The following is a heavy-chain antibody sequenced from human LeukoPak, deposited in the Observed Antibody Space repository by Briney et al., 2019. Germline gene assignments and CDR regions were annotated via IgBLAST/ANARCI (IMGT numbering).Heavy chain of an antibody. CDR3: AKDMWSWSGYYGSGYYYGMDV. J-gene: IGHJ6*02. CDR2: ISYDGSNK. Sequence: GGSLRLSCAASGFTFSSYAMHWVRQAPGKGLEWVAVISYDGSNKYYADSVKGRFTISRDNSKNTLYLQMNSLRAEDTAVYYCAKDMWSWSGYYGSGYYYGMDVWGQGTTVTVSS. CDR1: GFTFSSYA. V-gene: IGHV3-30*04. D-gene: IGHD3-3*01.